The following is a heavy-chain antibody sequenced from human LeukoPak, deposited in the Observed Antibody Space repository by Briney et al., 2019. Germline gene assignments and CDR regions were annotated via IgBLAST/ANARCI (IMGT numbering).Heavy chain of an antibody. D-gene: IGHD3-22*01. CDR1: GGSISNHY. CDR3: ARGWSSGYISYYMDV. J-gene: IGHJ6*03. Sequence: SETLSLTCTVSGGSISNHYWSWIRQPPGKGLEYIGYIYYTGSTNYNPSLKSRVTISVDTSKNQFSLKLSSVTAADTAVYYCARGWSSGYISYYMDVWGKGTTVTISS. V-gene: IGHV4-59*11. CDR2: IYYTGST.